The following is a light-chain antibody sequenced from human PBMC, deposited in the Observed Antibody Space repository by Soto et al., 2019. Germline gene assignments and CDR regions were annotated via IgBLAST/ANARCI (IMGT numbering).Light chain of an antibody. CDR2: DAS. V-gene: IGKV3-11*01. J-gene: IGKJ4*01. CDR1: QSVSSY. CDR3: QQYNNWPRAT. Sequence: EIVLTQSPATLSLSPWERATLSCRASQSVSSYLACYQHKPGQAPRLLIYDASNRATGIPARFSGSGSGTDFTLTIDRLEPEDFAMYYCQQYNNWPRATFGGGTKVDIK.